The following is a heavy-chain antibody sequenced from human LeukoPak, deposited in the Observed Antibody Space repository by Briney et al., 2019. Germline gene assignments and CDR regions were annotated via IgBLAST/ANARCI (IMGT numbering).Heavy chain of an antibody. Sequence: GASVKVSCKASGYTFTNFDINWVRQASGQGLEWVGWMTPNNCNAGFVQKLQGRVTMTTDTSTSTAYMELRSLRYDDTAVYYCARDSTIISSSWLNWFDPWGQGTLVTVSS. CDR3: ARDSTIISSSWLNWFDP. CDR2: MTPNNCNA. CDR1: GYTFTNFD. V-gene: IGHV1-8*01. D-gene: IGHD6-13*01. J-gene: IGHJ5*02.